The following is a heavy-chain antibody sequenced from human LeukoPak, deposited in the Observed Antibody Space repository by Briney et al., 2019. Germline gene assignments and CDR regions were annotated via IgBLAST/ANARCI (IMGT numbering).Heavy chain of an antibody. V-gene: IGHV3-15*01. D-gene: IGHD1-26*01. Sequence: GGSLTLSCAASVFTFSNSWMSWVRQAPGKGLEWVGRIKSRTDGGTTDYAAPVKGRFTISRDYSKNTVYLQMNSLKTADTAVYYCTTDPLSGSYSLVEYFDYWGQGTLVTVSS. CDR3: TTDPLSGSYSLVEYFDY. CDR1: VFTFSNSW. CDR2: IKSRTDGGTT. J-gene: IGHJ4*02.